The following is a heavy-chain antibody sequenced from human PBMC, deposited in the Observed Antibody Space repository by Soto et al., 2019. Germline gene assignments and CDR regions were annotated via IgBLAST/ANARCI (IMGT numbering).Heavy chain of an antibody. CDR1: GGSFSGFY. D-gene: IGHD4-4*01. V-gene: IGHV4-34*01. Sequence: QVQLQQWGAGLLKPSETLSLTCAVYGGSFSGFYWSWIRQPPGKGLEWIGDINHSGGTNYNPSLKSRVTISVDTSKNQFSLRLNSVTAADTAVYYCASDPTDYTNADYFDFWGQGTLVTVSS. J-gene: IGHJ4*02. CDR2: INHSGGT. CDR3: ASDPTDYTNADYFDF.